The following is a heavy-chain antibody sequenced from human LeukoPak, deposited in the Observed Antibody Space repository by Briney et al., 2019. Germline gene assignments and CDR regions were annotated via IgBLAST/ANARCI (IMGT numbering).Heavy chain of an antibody. Sequence: SETLSLTCAVYGASFSDSYWSWVRQSPEKGLEWVGEINNSGSTSYNPSLNSRLIMSVNRSKNQFSLRLTSVTAADTAVYYFARGRYCPRLGNWGQGTLVTVSS. J-gene: IGHJ4*02. CDR3: ARGRYCPRLGN. CDR1: GASFSDSY. CDR2: INNSGST. V-gene: IGHV4-34*01. D-gene: IGHD3-16*01.